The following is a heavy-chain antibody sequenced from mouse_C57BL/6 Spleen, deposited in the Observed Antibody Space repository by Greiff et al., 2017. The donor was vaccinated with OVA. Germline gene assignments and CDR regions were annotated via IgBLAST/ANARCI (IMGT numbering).Heavy chain of an antibody. CDR2: IYPGDGDT. J-gene: IGHJ4*01. CDR1: GYAFSSSW. Sequence: VQRVESGPELVKPGASVKISCKASGYAFSSSWMNWVKQRPGKGLEWIGRIYPGDGDTNYNGKFKGKATLTADKSSSTAYMQLSSLTSEDSAVYFCASHPYAMDYWGQGTSVTVSS. CDR3: ASHPYAMDY. V-gene: IGHV1-82*01.